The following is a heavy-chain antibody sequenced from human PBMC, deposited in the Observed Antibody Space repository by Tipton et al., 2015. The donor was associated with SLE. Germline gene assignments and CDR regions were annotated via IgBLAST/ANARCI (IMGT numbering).Heavy chain of an antibody. CDR2: TYYRSKWYN. V-gene: IGHV6-1*01. CDR1: GDSVSSNSAA. Sequence: TLSLTCAISGDSVSSNSAAWNWIRQSPSRGLEWLGRTYYRSKWYNDYAVSVKSRITINPDTSKNQFSLKLSSVTAADTAVYYCARGPGLGVVVVTQSDWFDPWGQGTLVTVSS. CDR3: ARGPGLGVVVVTQSDWFDP. J-gene: IGHJ5*02. D-gene: IGHD2-15*01.